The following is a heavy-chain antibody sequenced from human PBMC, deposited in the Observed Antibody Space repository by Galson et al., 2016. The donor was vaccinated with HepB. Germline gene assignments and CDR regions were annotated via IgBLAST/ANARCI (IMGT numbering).Heavy chain of an antibody. V-gene: IGHV3-30*18. D-gene: IGHD5/OR15-5a*01. CDR1: GLTFSSYS. Sequence: SLRLSCAASGLTFSSYSMHWVRQAPGKGLEWVAVISYDGSNKYYADSVKGRFTISRDNSKNTLYLQMNSLRAEDTAVYYCAKILYEQDYWGQGTLVTVSS. J-gene: IGHJ4*02. CDR3: AKILYEQDY. CDR2: ISYDGSNK.